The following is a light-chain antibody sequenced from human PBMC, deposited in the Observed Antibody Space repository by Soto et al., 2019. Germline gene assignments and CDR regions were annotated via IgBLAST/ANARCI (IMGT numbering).Light chain of an antibody. Sequence: QAVVSQPASVSGSPGQSITISCTGTSSDVGGFEYVSWYQHQPGKAPKLIIYDVTKRPSGVSNRFSGSKSGNTASLTISGIQAEDEGDYYCGSITRSSTSVFGTGTKVTVL. CDR2: DVT. J-gene: IGLJ1*01. CDR3: GSITRSSTSV. V-gene: IGLV2-14*01. CDR1: SSDVGGFEY.